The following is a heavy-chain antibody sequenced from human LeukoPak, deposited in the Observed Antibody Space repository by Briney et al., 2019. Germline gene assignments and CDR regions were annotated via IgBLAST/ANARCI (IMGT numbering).Heavy chain of an antibody. J-gene: IGHJ3*02. CDR2: ISYDGSNK. CDR3: ARRRDGYNGAFDI. CDR1: GFTFDDYG. D-gene: IGHD5-24*01. V-gene: IGHV3-30*03. Sequence: GGSLRLSCAASGFTFDDYGMSWVRQAPGKGLEWVAVISYDGSNKYYADSVKGRFTISRDNSKNTLCLQMNSLRAEDTAVYYCARRRDGYNGAFDIWGQGTMVTVSS.